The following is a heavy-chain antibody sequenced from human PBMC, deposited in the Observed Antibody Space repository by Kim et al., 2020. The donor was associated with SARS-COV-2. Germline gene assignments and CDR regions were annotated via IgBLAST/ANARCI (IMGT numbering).Heavy chain of an antibody. J-gene: IGHJ6*02. CDR3: ARGDHYYDSSGYFDYYYYGMDV. D-gene: IGHD3-22*01. CDR1: GYTFTSYD. Sequence: ASVKVSCKASGYTFTSYDINWVRQATGQGLEWMGWMNPNSGNTGYAQKFQGRVTMTRNTSISTAYMELSSLRSEDTAVYYCARGDHYYDSSGYFDYYYYGMDVWGQGTTVTVSS. V-gene: IGHV1-8*01. CDR2: MNPNSGNT.